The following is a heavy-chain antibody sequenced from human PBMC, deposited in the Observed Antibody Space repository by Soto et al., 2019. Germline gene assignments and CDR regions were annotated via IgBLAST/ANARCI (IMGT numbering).Heavy chain of an antibody. D-gene: IGHD3-10*01. V-gene: IGHV1-18*01. CDR2: ISAYNGNT. J-gene: IGHJ4*02. CDR3: ARARRYYGSGSQTH. CDR1: GYTFTSYG. Sequence: ASVKVSCKASGYTFTSYGISWVRQAPGQGLEWMGWISAYNGNTNYAQKLQGRVTMTTDTSTSTAYMELRSLRSDDTAVYYCARARRYYGSGSQTHCGQGTLVTVSS.